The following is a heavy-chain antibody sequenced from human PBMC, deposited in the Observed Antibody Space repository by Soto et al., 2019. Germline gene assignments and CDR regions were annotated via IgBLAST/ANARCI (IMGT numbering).Heavy chain of an antibody. CDR2: ISGSGDST. CDR1: GFSFSSYA. CDR3: AKGVSSCRTTYYYYDIYA. D-gene: IGHD6-19*01. V-gene: IGHV3-23*01. Sequence: PGGSLRISCAASGFSFSSYAMSWVRQAPGKGLEWVSSISGSGDSTYYGDSVEGRVTISRDNSKNMWYLQMNSLRAEDTAVYYCAKGVSSCRTTYYYYDIYACGQGTTVTVSS. J-gene: IGHJ6*02.